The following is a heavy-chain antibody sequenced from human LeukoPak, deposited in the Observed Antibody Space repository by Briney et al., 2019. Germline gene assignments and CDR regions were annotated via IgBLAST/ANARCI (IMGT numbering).Heavy chain of an antibody. CDR2: IYYSGST. D-gene: IGHD4-17*01. J-gene: IGHJ4*02. CDR3: ARRAPLSGESLDN. V-gene: IGHV4-39*07. CDR1: GGSISSSSYY. Sequence: SETLSLTCTVSGGSISSSSYYWGWIRQPPGKGLEWIGSIYYSGSTYYNPSLKSRVTISVDTSKNQFSLKLSSVTASDTAMYYCARRAPLSGESLDNWGQGTLVTVSS.